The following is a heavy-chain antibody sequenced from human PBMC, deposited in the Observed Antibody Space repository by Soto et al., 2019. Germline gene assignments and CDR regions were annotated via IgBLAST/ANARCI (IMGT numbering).Heavy chain of an antibody. Sequence: EVQLVESGGGLVQPGRSLRLSCAASGFTFDDYAMHWVRQAPGKGLEWVSGISWNSGSIGYADSVKGRFTISRDNAKNSLYLQMNSLRAEDTALYYCAKDITCCSGGSSAKFYYYYMDVWGKGTTVTVS. CDR3: AKDITCCSGGSSAKFYYYYMDV. J-gene: IGHJ6*03. V-gene: IGHV3-9*01. D-gene: IGHD2-15*01. CDR2: ISWNSGSI. CDR1: GFTFDDYA.